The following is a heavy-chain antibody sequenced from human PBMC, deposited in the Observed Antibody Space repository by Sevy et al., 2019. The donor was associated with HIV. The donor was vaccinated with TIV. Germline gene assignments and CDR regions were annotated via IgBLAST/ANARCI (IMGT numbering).Heavy chain of an antibody. CDR2: IYYSGST. D-gene: IGHD6-19*01. J-gene: IGHJ5*02. CDR3: ARVGYSSGWYWFDP. Sequence: SETLSLTCTVSGGSISSSSYYWGWIRQPPGKGLEWIGSIYYSGSTYYNPYLKSRVTISVDTSKNQLSLKLSSVTAADTAVYYCARVGYSSGWYWFDPWGQGTLVTVPS. V-gene: IGHV4-39*01. CDR1: GGSISSSSYY.